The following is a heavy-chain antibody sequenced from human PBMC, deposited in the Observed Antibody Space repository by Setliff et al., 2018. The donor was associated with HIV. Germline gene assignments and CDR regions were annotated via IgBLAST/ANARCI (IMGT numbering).Heavy chain of an antibody. J-gene: IGHJ4*02. CDR1: GGSFSDYY. CDR3: ARESPSSSWFYFDF. CDR2: INHRGST. D-gene: IGHD6-13*01. V-gene: IGHV4-34*01. Sequence: PSETLSLTCAVYGGSFSDYYWTWIRQSPGKGLEWIGEINHRGSTNYNPSLKSRVTVSVDTSKNQFSLKLGSVTAAATAVYYCARESPSSSWFYFDFWGQGTLVTVSS.